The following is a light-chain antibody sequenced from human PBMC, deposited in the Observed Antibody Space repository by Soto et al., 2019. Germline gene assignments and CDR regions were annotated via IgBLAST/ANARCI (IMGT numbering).Light chain of an antibody. J-gene: IGKJ1*01. CDR2: EAS. CDR3: QQFYNYPRT. Sequence: AIRMTQSPSPFYASKGDRVAITCGSTQDICTYLAWYQKIPGKAPKXXIYEASTLQTGVPSRFSGSGSGTDFTPTISYLQSEDFGTYYCQQFYNYPRTFGQGTKVDIK. V-gene: IGKV1-8*01. CDR1: QDICTY.